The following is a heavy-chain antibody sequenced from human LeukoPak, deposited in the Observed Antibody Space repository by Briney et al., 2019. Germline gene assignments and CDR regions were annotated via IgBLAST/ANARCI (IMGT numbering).Heavy chain of an antibody. Sequence: ASVKVSCKASGYTFTGYYMHWVRQAPGQGLEWMGWINPNSGGTNYAQKFQGRVTMTRDTSISTAYMELSRLRSDDTAVYYCARDGYYYGSGSSNWFDPWGQGTLVTVSS. V-gene: IGHV1-2*02. CDR3: ARDGYYYGSGSSNWFDP. CDR1: GYTFTGYY. D-gene: IGHD3-10*01. CDR2: INPNSGGT. J-gene: IGHJ5*02.